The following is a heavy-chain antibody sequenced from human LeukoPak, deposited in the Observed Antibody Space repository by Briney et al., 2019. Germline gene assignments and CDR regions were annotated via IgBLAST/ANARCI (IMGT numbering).Heavy chain of an antibody. Sequence: SETLSLTCTVSGGSISSYYWSWIRQPAGKGLEWIGRIYTSGSTNYNPSLKSRVTMSVDTSKNQFSLKLSSVTAADTAVYYCARDRDCSSTSCYKGDWFDPLGQGTLVTVSS. CDR3: ARDRDCSSTSCYKGDWFDP. J-gene: IGHJ5*02. D-gene: IGHD2-2*02. CDR2: IYTSGST. V-gene: IGHV4-4*07. CDR1: GGSISSYY.